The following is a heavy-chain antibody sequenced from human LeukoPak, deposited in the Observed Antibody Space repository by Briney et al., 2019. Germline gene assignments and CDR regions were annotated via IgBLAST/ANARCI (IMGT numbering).Heavy chain of an antibody. J-gene: IGHJ6*03. D-gene: IGHD4-17*01. CDR3: AKGLTTVTKGLGMDV. Sequence: PGGSLRLSCAASGFTFSSYAMSWFRQAPGKGLEWVSAISGSGGSTYYADSVKGRFTISRDNSKNTLYLQMNSLRAEDTAVYYCAKGLTTVTKGLGMDVWGKGTTVTVSS. V-gene: IGHV3-23*01. CDR2: ISGSGGST. CDR1: GFTFSSYA.